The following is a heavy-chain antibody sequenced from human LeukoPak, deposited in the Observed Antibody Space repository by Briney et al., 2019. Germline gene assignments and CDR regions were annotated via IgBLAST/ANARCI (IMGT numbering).Heavy chain of an antibody. J-gene: IGHJ6*03. CDR3: ARGVRFSDFYYYMDV. CDR2: IIPIFGTA. D-gene: IGHD3-3*01. Sequence: GASVKVSCKASGGTFSSYAISWVRQAPGQGLEWMGGIIPIFGTANYAQKFQGRVTITTDESTSTAYMELSSLRSEDTAVYYCARGVRFSDFYYYMDVWGQGTTVTVSS. V-gene: IGHV1-69*05. CDR1: GGTFSSYA.